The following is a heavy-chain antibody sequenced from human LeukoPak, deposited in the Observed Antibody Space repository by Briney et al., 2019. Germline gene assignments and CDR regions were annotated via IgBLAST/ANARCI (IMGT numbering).Heavy chain of an antibody. Sequence: PGGSLRLSCAASGFTFSSYSMNWVRQAPGKGLEWVSSISSSSSYIYYADSVKGRFTISRDNAKNSLYLQMNSLRAEDTAVYYCATPGIAVAGYFDYWGQGTLVTVSS. CDR2: ISSSSSYI. CDR1: GFTFSSYS. CDR3: ATPGIAVAGYFDY. D-gene: IGHD6-19*01. V-gene: IGHV3-21*01. J-gene: IGHJ4*02.